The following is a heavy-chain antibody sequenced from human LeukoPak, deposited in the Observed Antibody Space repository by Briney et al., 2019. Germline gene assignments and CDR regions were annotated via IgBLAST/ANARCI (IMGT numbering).Heavy chain of an antibody. D-gene: IGHD2-15*01. V-gene: IGHV4-34*01. CDR3: ATRLYCSGGSCYSGNWFDP. CDR2: INHSGST. Sequence: SETLSLTCAIYGGSFSGYYWSWIRQPPGKGLEWIGEINHSGSTNYNPSLKSRVTISVDTSKNQFSLKLSSVTAADTAVYYCATRLYCSGGSCYSGNWFDPWGQGTLVTVSS. CDR1: GGSFSGYY. J-gene: IGHJ5*02.